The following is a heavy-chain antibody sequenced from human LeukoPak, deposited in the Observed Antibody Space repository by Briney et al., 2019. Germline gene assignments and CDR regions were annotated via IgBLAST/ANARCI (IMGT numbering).Heavy chain of an antibody. CDR3: ARDWRYDSSGYYFDY. CDR2: INHSGST. D-gene: IGHD3-22*01. Sequence: KPSETLSLTCAVYGGSFSGYYWSWIRQPPGKGLEWIGKINHSGSTNYNPSLKSRVTISVDTSKNQFSLKLSSVTAADTAVYYCARDWRYDSSGYYFDYWGQGTLVTVSS. CDR1: GGSFSGYY. V-gene: IGHV4-34*01. J-gene: IGHJ4*02.